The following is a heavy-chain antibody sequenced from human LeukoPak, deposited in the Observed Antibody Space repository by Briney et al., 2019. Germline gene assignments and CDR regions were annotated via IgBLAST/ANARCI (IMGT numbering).Heavy chain of an antibody. V-gene: IGHV1-8*01. CDR3: ARVEQNWFDP. CDR1: GYTFTSYD. D-gene: IGHD1/OR15-1a*01. J-gene: IGHJ5*02. CDR2: MNPNSGNT. Sequence: ASVKVFCKASGYTFTSYDINWVRQATGQGLEWMGWMNPNSGNTGYAQKFQGRVTMTRNTSISTACMELSSLRSEDTAVYYCARVEQNWFDPWGQGTLVTVSS.